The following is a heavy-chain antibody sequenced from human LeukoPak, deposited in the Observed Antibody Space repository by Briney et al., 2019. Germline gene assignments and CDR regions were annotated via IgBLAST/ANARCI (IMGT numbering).Heavy chain of an antibody. J-gene: IGHJ6*03. Sequence: GSLRLSCAASGFTFSSYWMSWVRQAPGKGLEWVANIKQDGSEKYYVDSVKGRFTISRDNAKNSLYLQMNSLRAEDTAVYYCARDYRFGSYYYMDVWGKGTTVTVSS. D-gene: IGHD5-18*01. CDR3: ARDYRFGSYYYMDV. CDR2: IKQDGSEK. V-gene: IGHV3-7*01. CDR1: GFTFSSYW.